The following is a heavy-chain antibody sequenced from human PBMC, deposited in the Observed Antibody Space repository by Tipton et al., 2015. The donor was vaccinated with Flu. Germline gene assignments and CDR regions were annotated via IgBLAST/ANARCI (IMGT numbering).Heavy chain of an antibody. V-gene: IGHV4-38-2*01. CDR3: ARRDYSNCVSEPKSWFDP. Sequence: TLSLTCSVSGDSISSDYYWGWIRQPPGGGLEWIGNIHRSGNPYYNPSLKSRVTMSVDSSKNQFSLRLRSVTAADTAMYYCARRDYSNCVSEPKSWFDPWGQGTLVTVSS. J-gene: IGHJ5*02. CDR2: IHRSGNP. CDR1: GDSISSDYY. D-gene: IGHD4-11*01.